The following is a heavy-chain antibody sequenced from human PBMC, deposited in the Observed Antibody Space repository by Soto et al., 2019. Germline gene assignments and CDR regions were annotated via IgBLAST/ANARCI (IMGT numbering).Heavy chain of an antibody. V-gene: IGHV3-9*01. Sequence: GGSLRLSCAASGFTFDDYAMHWVRQAPGKGLEWVSGISWNSGSIGYADSVKGRFTISRDNAKNSLYLQMNSLRAEDTALYYCAKDGHLTGYHYYMDVWGKGTTVTVSS. D-gene: IGHD3-9*01. CDR1: GFTFDDYA. CDR3: AKDGHLTGYHYYMDV. J-gene: IGHJ6*03. CDR2: ISWNSGSI.